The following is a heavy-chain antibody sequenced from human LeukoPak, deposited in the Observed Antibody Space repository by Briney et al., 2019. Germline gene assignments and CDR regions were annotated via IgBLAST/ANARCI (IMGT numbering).Heavy chain of an antibody. CDR3: VRHVYFYGSRNSDDAFDL. CDR1: GYSISSGYY. V-gene: IGHV4-38-2*02. Sequence: SETLSLTCTVSGYSISSGYYWGWIRQPPGKGLEWIGSIYHSGSTYYNPSLKSRVTISVDTSKNQFSLKLRSVTAADTAVYYCVRHVYFYGSRNSDDAFDLWGQGTMVTVSS. J-gene: IGHJ3*01. CDR2: IYHSGST. D-gene: IGHD3-10*01.